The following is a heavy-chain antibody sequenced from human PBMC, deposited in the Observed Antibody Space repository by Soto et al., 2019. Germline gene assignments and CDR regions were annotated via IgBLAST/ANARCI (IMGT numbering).Heavy chain of an antibody. CDR1: GFTFSSCA. CDR2: IIDSGAST. CDR3: AKGRSYYYYYGVDV. V-gene: IGHV3-23*01. J-gene: IGHJ6*02. Sequence: GGSLRLSCAASGFTFSSCAMGWVRQAPGKGLEWVSDIIDSGASTYYADSVKGRFTISRDNSKSTLYLQMNSLRAEDTALYYCAKGRSYYYYYGVDVWCQGNTVTVS.